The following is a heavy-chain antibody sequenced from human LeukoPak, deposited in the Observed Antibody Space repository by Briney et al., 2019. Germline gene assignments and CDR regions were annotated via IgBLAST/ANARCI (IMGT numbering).Heavy chain of an antibody. Sequence: ASVKVSCKASGYTFTSYGISWVRQAPGQGLEWMGWISAYNGNTNYAQKLQGRVTMTTDTSTSTAYMELRSLRSDDTAVYYCARDGYDFWSGYLGLGRFDPWGQGTLVTVSS. CDR2: ISAYNGNT. CDR3: ARDGYDFWSGYLGLGRFDP. J-gene: IGHJ5*02. D-gene: IGHD3-3*01. V-gene: IGHV1-18*01. CDR1: GYTFTSYG.